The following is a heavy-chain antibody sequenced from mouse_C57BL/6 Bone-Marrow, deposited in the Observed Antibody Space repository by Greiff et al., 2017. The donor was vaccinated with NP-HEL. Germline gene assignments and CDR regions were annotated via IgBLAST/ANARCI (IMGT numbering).Heavy chain of an antibody. J-gene: IGHJ2*01. V-gene: IGHV1-82*01. Sequence: VQLQQSGPELVKPGASVKISCKASGYTFSTSWMNWMKQRPGKGLEWIGRFYPGYGAPPYRGHFEGPASLTADKSSNSAYMQLSSLTSEDSAVYFCARGESWGAFCDYWGQGTTLTVSS. CDR3: ARGESWGAFCDY. D-gene: IGHD6-1*01. CDR1: GYTFSTSW. CDR2: FYPGYGAP.